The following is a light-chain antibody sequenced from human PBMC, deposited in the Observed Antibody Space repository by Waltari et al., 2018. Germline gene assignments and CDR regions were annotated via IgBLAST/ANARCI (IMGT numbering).Light chain of an antibody. CDR3: AAWDDSLNAYV. CDR1: PPNPRSNP. J-gene: IGLJ1*01. CDR2: SNK. V-gene: IGLV1-44*01. Sequence: QSVLTQPPSASGTPGPTVPIPCSCSPPNPRSNPVHRFHQVPGTAPKLLIYSNKHRPSGVPDRFSGSKSGPSASLAISGLQSEDEADYYCAAWDDSLNAYVFGTGTQVPVL.